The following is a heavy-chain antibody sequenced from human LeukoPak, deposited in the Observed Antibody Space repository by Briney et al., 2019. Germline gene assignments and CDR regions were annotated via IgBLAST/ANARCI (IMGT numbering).Heavy chain of an antibody. CDR3: TRSFFSYGYFDY. J-gene: IGHJ4*02. V-gene: IGHV3-53*01. Sequence: GSLRLSCAASGFSVSDNYMSWVRQAPGKGLEWVSVIYSGGNTYYADSVKGRFTISRDNSKSTLHLQMNSLRAEDTAVYYCTRSFFSYGYFDYWGQGTLVTVSS. CDR1: GFSVSDNY. D-gene: IGHD5-18*01. CDR2: IYSGGNT.